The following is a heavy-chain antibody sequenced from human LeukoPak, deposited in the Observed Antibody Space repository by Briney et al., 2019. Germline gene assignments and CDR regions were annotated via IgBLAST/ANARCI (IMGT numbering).Heavy chain of an antibody. CDR1: GFTFSSFW. V-gene: IGHV3-7*01. CDR3: VRGSIWYGYVMDV. Sequence: GGSLRLSCAASGFTFSSFWMTWVRLAPGKGLEWVANIKQDGSERYYVDSVKGRFTNSRDNAKNSLYLQVNSLRAEDTAVYYCVRGSIWYGYVMDVWGQGTTVTVSS. J-gene: IGHJ6*02. CDR2: IKQDGSER. D-gene: IGHD6-13*01.